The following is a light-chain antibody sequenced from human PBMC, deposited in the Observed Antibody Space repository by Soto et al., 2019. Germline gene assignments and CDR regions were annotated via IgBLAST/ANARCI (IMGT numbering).Light chain of an antibody. CDR1: SSDVGGYNY. V-gene: IGLV2-14*03. CDR2: DVS. J-gene: IGLJ2*01. Sequence: QAVVTQPASVSGSPGQSITISCTGTSSDVGGYNYVSWYQQHPGKAPQLMIYDVSSRPSGVSLRFSGSKSGNTASLTISGLQAEDEAYYFCSAYTAITTTRVLGGGTKLTVL. CDR3: SAYTAITTTRV.